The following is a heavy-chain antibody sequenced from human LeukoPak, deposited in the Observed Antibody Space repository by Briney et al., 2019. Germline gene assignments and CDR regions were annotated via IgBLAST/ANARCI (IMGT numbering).Heavy chain of an antibody. CDR1: GFPFSTYA. D-gene: IGHD6-13*01. J-gene: IGHJ3*02. CDR2: ISYDGSNK. Sequence: PGRSLRLSCAASGFPFSTYAMYWVRQGPGKGLEWVAVISYDGSNKYYADSVKGRFTISRDNSKNTLYLQMNSLRAEDTAVYYCARDLSYSSGWYGAFDIWGQGTMVTVSS. V-gene: IGHV3-30-3*01. CDR3: ARDLSYSSGWYGAFDI.